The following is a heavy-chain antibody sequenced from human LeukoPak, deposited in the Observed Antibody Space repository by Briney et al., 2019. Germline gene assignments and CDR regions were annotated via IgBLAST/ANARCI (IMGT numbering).Heavy chain of an antibody. Sequence: SETLSLTCTVSGGSISSYYWSWIRQPPGKGLEWIGYIYYSGSTNYNPSLKSRVTISVDTSKNQFSLKLSSVTAADTAVYYRAIGDSSSTDAFDIWGQGTMVTVSS. CDR3: AIGDSSSTDAFDI. CDR2: IYYSGST. J-gene: IGHJ3*02. D-gene: IGHD6-6*01. CDR1: GGSISSYY. V-gene: IGHV4-59*01.